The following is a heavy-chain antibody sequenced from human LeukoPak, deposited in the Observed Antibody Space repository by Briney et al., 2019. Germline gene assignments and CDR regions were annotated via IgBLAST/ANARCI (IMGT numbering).Heavy chain of an antibody. CDR3: ARARTLYYYDSSGYYLFDP. CDR1: GGSFSGYY. D-gene: IGHD3-22*01. CDR2: INHSGST. J-gene: IGHJ5*02. V-gene: IGHV4-34*01. Sequence: LETLSLTCAVYGGSFSGYYWSWIRQPPGKGLEWIGEINHSGSTNYNPSLKSRVTISVDTSKNQFSLKLSSVTAADTAVYYCARARTLYYYDSSGYYLFDPWGQGTLVTVSS.